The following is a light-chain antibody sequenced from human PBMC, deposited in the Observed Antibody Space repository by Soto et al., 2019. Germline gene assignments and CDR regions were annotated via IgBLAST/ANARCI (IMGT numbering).Light chain of an antibody. CDR2: SNN. V-gene: IGLV1-44*01. Sequence: QSVLTQPPSASGTPGQRVTISCSGSSSNIGSNTVNWYQQLPGTAPKLLIYSNNQRPSGVPDRFSGSKSGTSASLATSGLQSEDEADYYCAAWDDSLNVVVFGGGPKLTVL. J-gene: IGLJ2*01. CDR1: SSNIGSNT. CDR3: AAWDDSLNVVV.